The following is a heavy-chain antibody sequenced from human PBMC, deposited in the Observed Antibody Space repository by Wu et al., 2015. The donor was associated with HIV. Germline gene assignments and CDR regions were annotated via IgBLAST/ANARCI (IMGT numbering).Heavy chain of an antibody. Sequence: QAQMVQSGAEVKKPGASVKVSCKASGYTFTSHGITWVRQAPGQGLEWMGIINPSGGSTSNAQKFQGRVTMTRDTSTSTVYMELSSLRSEDTAVYYCARDLEMATTPKWAFDIWGQGTMVTVSS. J-gene: IGHJ3*02. D-gene: IGHD5-24*01. V-gene: IGHV1-46*01. CDR2: INPSGGST. CDR3: ARDLEMATTPKWAFDI. CDR1: GYTFTSHG.